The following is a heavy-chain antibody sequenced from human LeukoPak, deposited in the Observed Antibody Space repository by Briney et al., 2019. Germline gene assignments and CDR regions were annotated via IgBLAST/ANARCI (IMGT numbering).Heavy chain of an antibody. CDR3: ARVGRSRGSLPNSYYYMDV. Sequence: ASVKVSCNASGDIFNSYSVSWVRQAPGQGLEWMGGIIPIFGSTNYAQKFQGRVTITTDQSTRTAYMELNSLSSDDTDVYYCARVGRSRGSLPNSYYYMDVWGKGTTVTVSS. D-gene: IGHD1-26*01. J-gene: IGHJ6*03. CDR2: IIPIFGST. V-gene: IGHV1-69*05. CDR1: GDIFNSYS.